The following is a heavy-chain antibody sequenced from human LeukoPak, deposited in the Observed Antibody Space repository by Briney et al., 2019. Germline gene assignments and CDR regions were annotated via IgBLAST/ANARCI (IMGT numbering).Heavy chain of an antibody. CDR3: VRRGDASSGWGDHDF. D-gene: IGHD6-19*01. Sequence: GGSLRLSCAASGVTFNRNAISWVRQAPGKGLEWVSTIGGSGDKTFYADSVKGRCTISRDNSKNMVHLQMNSLTGEDTALYYCVRRGDASSGWGDHDFWGQGALVTVSS. CDR1: GVTFNRNA. V-gene: IGHV3-23*01. CDR2: IGGSGDKT. J-gene: IGHJ4*02.